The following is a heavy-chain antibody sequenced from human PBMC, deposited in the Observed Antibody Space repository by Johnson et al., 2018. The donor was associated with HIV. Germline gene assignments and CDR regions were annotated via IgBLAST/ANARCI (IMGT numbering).Heavy chain of an antibody. Sequence: VQLVESGGGLVKPGGSLRLSCAASGFTFSDYYMSWIRQAPGKGLEWVSGIAWNGATTGYADSVKGRFTISRDNVKKSLYLQMNDLRAEDTALYYCARDWDYYDASGYYYANMVDAFDVWGQGTVVTVSS. J-gene: IGHJ3*01. D-gene: IGHD3-22*01. CDR1: GFTFSDYY. CDR2: IAWNGATT. CDR3: ARDWDYYDASGYYYANMVDAFDV. V-gene: IGHV3-20*04.